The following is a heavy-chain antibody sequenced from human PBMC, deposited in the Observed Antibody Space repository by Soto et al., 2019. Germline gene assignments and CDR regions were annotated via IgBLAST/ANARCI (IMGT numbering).Heavy chain of an antibody. CDR2: IYYSGST. CDR3: ARAPSTDNWFDP. CDR1: GGSISSGGYY. J-gene: IGHJ5*02. D-gene: IGHD2-2*01. Sequence: SETLSLTCTVSGGSISSGGYYWSWIRQHPGKGLEWIGYIYYSGSTYYNPSLKSRVTISVDTSKNQFSLKLSSVTAAYSAVYYSARAPSTDNWFDPWGQGTLVTV. V-gene: IGHV4-31*03.